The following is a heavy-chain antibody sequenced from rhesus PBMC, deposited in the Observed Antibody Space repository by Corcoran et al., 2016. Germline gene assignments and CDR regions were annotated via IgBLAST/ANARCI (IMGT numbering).Heavy chain of an antibody. V-gene: IGHV4-173*01. D-gene: IGHD2-15*01. J-gene: IGHJ5-2*02. CDR2: ISGSGGST. CDR3: ARQYCSSTYCSSGSLDV. Sequence: QLQLQESGPGLVKPSETLSLTCAVSGGSISSIYWSWIRPPPGKGLEWIGRISGSGGSTDYNPSLKSRVTISTDTSKNQFSLKLSSVTAADTAVYYCARQYCSSTYCSSGSLDVWGRGVLVTVSS. CDR1: GGSISSIY.